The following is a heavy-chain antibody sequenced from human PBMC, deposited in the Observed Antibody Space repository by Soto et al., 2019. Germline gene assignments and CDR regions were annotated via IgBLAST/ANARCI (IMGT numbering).Heavy chain of an antibody. J-gene: IGHJ6*03. Sequence: PSETLSLTCAVYGGSFSGYYWSWIRQPPGKGLEWIGEINHSGSTNYNPSLKSRVTISVDTSKNQFSLKLSSVTAADTAVYYCARGNNPLLRYCSSTSCYAYYYYYYYMAVWGKGTKVTVSS. V-gene: IGHV4-34*01. CDR2: INHSGST. CDR3: ARGNNPLLRYCSSTSCYAYYYYYYYMAV. D-gene: IGHD2-2*01. CDR1: GGSFSGYY.